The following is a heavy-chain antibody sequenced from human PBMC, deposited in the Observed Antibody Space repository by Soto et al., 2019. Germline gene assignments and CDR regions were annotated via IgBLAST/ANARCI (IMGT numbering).Heavy chain of an antibody. CDR2: ISAYNGNT. J-gene: IGHJ6*02. D-gene: IGHD3-16*02. CDR1: GYTFTSYG. Sequence: GASVKVSCKASGYTFTSYGISWVRQAPGQGLEWMGWISAYNGNTNYAQKLQGRVTMTTDTSTSTAYVELRSLRSDDTAVYYCARDRRPFWGSYRPSTYYYYYGMDVWGQGTTVTVSS. V-gene: IGHV1-18*01. CDR3: ARDRRPFWGSYRPSTYYYYYGMDV.